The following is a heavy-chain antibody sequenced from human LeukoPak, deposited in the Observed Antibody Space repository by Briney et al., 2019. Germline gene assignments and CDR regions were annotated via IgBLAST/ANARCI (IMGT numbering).Heavy chain of an antibody. V-gene: IGHV1-3*01. Sequence: ASVKVSCKASGYTFTSYVFHWVRQAPGQRLEWMGWINAGNGNTKYSQKFQGRVTITRDTSASTAYMELSSLRSEDTAVFYCASYDISGGGDYWGQGTLVTVSS. CDR3: ASYDISGGGDY. J-gene: IGHJ4*02. CDR1: GYTFTSYV. D-gene: IGHD3-22*01. CDR2: INAGNGNT.